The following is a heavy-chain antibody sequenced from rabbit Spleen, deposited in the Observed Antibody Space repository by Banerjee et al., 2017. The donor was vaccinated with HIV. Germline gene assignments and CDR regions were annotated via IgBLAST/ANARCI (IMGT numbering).Heavy chain of an antibody. J-gene: IGHJ6*01. CDR3: ARDTGSSFSSYGMDL. D-gene: IGHD8-1*01. V-gene: IGHV1S45*01. Sequence: QEQLVESGGGLVKPEGSLKLTCTASGFSFSNKAVMCWVRQAPGKGLEWIACIWTSSGSTWYASWVNGRFTISKTSTTVTLQMPSLTVADTATHFCARDTGSSFSSYGMDLWAQGPGHRL. CDR1: GFSFSNKAV. CDR2: IWTSSGST.